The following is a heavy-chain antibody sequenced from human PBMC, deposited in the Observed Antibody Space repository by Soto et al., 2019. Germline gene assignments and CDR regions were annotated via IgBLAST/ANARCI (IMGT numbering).Heavy chain of an antibody. J-gene: IGHJ4*02. V-gene: IGHV2-5*01. CDR3: AYRVGSRGSFDY. CDR2: IYWNDDK. D-gene: IGHD6-25*01. Sequence: QITLKESGPTLVKPTQTLTLTCSFSGFSLRTSGVSVGWIRQPPGKALEWLAFIYWNDDKRYSPSLQSTLTIPKDNSKKEVVLTMPNMDPLDTGTYYCAYRVGSRGSFDYWGQGTLVTVSS. CDR1: GFSLRTSGVS.